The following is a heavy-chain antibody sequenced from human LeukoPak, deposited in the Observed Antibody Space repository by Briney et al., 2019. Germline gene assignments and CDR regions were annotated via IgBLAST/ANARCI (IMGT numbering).Heavy chain of an antibody. CDR1: GYTFTSYG. CDR3: ARGSPLTMVRGVTYWYFDL. Sequence: GASVKVSCKASGYTFTSYGISWVRQAPGQGLEWMGWISAYNGNTNYAQKLQGRVTMTTDTSTSTAYMELRSLRSDDTAVYYCARGSPLTMVRGVTYWYFDLWGRGTLVTVSS. D-gene: IGHD3-10*01. J-gene: IGHJ2*01. CDR2: ISAYNGNT. V-gene: IGHV1-18*01.